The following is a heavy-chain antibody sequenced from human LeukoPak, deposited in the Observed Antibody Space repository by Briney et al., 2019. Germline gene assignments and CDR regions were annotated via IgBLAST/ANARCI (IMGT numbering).Heavy chain of an antibody. CDR2: ISSSSSYI. J-gene: IGHJ6*02. V-gene: IGHV3-21*01. D-gene: IGHD3-10*01. Sequence: TGGSLRLSCAASGFTFSSYSMNWVRQAPGKGLEWVSSISSSSSYIYYADSVKGRFTISRDNAKNSLYLQMNSLRAEDTAVYYCARDGSGSYYVPYDYYYYGMDDWGQGTTVTVSS. CDR1: GFTFSSYS. CDR3: ARDGSGSYYVPYDYYYYGMDD.